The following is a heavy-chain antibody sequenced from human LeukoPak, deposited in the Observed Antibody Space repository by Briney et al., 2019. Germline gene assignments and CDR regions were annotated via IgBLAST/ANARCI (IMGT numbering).Heavy chain of an antibody. Sequence: GGSLRLSCAASGFTFSSYGMHWVRQAPGKGLEWVAFIRYDGSNKYYADSVKGRFTITRDNSKNTLYLQMNSLRAEDTAVYYCAKANVKYCSGGSCFDAFDIWGQGTMVTVSS. CDR3: AKANVKYCSGGSCFDAFDI. V-gene: IGHV3-30*02. CDR2: IRYDGSNK. D-gene: IGHD2-15*01. CDR1: GFTFSSYG. J-gene: IGHJ3*02.